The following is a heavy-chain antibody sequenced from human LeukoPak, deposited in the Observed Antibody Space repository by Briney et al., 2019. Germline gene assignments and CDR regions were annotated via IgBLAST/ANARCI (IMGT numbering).Heavy chain of an antibody. J-gene: IGHJ4*02. CDR1: GFTFSSYW. CDR3: ATSRFYLES. CDR2: IKPDGSEI. V-gene: IGHV3-7*01. Sequence: PGGSLRLSSAASGFTFSSYWMSWVRQAPEKGLEWVAKIKPDGSEIYHVDSVQGRFTISRDNAKNSLYLQMNSLRAEDTAVYYCATSRFYLESWGQGTLVTVSS.